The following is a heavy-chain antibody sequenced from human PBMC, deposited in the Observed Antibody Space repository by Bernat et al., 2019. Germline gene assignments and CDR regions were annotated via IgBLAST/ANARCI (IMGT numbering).Heavy chain of an antibody. J-gene: IGHJ3*02. CDR3: ARPTTTGTPYDAFDI. CDR1: GGSISSSRYY. Sequence: QLQLQESGPGLVKPSETLSLTCSVSGGSISSSRYYWGWIRHPPGKGLEWIGSIYYTGSAYDNPSLKSRATMSVDTSKNQFSLRLSSVTAADTAVYYCARPTTTGTPYDAFDIWGHGTMVTVSS. D-gene: IGHD1-1*01. CDR2: IYYTGSA. V-gene: IGHV4-39*01.